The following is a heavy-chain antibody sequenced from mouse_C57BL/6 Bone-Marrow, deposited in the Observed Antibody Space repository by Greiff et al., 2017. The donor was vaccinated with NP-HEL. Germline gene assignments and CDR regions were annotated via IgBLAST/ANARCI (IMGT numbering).Heavy chain of an antibody. CDR2: IWTGGGT. Sequence: VQLQESGPGLVAPSQSLSITCTVSGFSLTSYAISWVRQPPGKGLEWLGVIWTGGGTNYNSALKSRLSISKDNSKSQVFLKMNSLQTDDTARYYCASLTYYSNPYYYAMDYWGQGTSVTVSS. CDR3: ASLTYYSNPYYYAMDY. J-gene: IGHJ4*01. D-gene: IGHD2-5*01. V-gene: IGHV2-9-1*01. CDR1: GFSLTSYA.